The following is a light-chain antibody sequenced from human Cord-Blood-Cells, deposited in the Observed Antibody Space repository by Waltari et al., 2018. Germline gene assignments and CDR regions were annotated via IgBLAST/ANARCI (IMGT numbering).Light chain of an antibody. CDR3: SSYTSSSTLV. CDR1: SCDVGGYHH. CDR2: EVS. J-gene: IGLJ2*01. Sequence: SALAQSASESGSPGHSVTILCTGTSCDVGGYHHFSWYQQHPGKAPKLMIYEVSNRPSGVSNRFSGSKSGNTASLTISGLQAEDEADYYCSSYTSSSTLVFGGGTKLTVL. V-gene: IGLV2-14*01.